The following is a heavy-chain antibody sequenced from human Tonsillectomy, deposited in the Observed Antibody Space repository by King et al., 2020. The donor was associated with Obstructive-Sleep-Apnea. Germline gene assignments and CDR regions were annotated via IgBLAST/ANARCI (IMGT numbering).Heavy chain of an antibody. J-gene: IGHJ4*02. CDR1: DYTFTGYG. CDR2: ISTYNGNT. D-gene: IGHD3-10*01. Sequence: QLVQSGAEVKKPGASVKVSCKASDYTFTGYGISWVRQAPGQGLEWMGWISTYNGNTNYAQKFQDRVTMTTETSTSTAYMELRSLRFDDTAVYYCAREGLSRLSGSFYCDYWGQGTLVTVSS. V-gene: IGHV1-18*01. CDR3: AREGLSRLSGSFYCDY.